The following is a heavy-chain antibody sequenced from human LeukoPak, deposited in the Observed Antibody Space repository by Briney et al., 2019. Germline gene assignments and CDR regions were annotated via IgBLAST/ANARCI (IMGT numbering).Heavy chain of an antibody. CDR1: GGSISSYY. V-gene: IGHV4-59*01. J-gene: IGHJ4*02. CDR3: ARECWNDGTNDY. Sequence: PSETLSLTCTVSGGSISSYYWSWIRQPPGKGLEWIGYIYYSGSTNYNPSLKSRVTISVDTSKNQFSLRLSSVTAADTAVYYCARECWNDGTNDYWGQGTLVTVSS. D-gene: IGHD1-1*01. CDR2: IYYSGST.